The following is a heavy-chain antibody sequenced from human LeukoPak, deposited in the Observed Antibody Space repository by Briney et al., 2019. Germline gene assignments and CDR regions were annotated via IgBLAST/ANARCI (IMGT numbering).Heavy chain of an antibody. CDR3: ARAAEMATPYYFDY. CDR1: GGSISSYY. D-gene: IGHD5-24*01. J-gene: IGHJ4*02. V-gene: IGHV4-59*01. Sequence: SETLSLTCTVSGGSISSYYWSWIRQPPGKGLEWIGYIYYSGSTNYNPSLKSRVTISVDTSENQFSLKLSSVTAADTAVYYCARAAEMATPYYFDYWGQGTLVSVSS. CDR2: IYYSGST.